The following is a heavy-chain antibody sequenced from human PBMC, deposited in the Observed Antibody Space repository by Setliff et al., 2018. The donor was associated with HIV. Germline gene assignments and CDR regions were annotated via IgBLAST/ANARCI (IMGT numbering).Heavy chain of an antibody. J-gene: IGHJ4*02. CDR2: IKQDGSDK. Sequence: TGGSLRLSCAASGFTFSSFNMSWVRQAPGKGLEWVAKIKQDGSDKYYVDSVKGRFTISRDNAKNSLYLQMNSLRAEDTAMYYCARDWRHGYDINFDYWGQGTLVTVSS. D-gene: IGHD5-12*01. V-gene: IGHV3-7*01. CDR1: GFTFSSFN. CDR3: ARDWRHGYDINFDY.